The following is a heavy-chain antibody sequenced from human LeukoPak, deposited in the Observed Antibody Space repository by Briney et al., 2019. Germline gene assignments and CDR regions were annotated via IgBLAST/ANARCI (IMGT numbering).Heavy chain of an antibody. CDR1: GFTFSNYG. CDR3: ARDMSSSWIFDY. Sequence: GGSLRLSCAASGFTFSNYGMHWVRQAPGKGLEWVAVISYDGSNKYYTDSVKGRFTISRDNSKNTLYLQMNSLRAEDPAVYYCARDMSSSWIFDYWGQGTLVTVSS. V-gene: IGHV3-30*03. CDR2: ISYDGSNK. D-gene: IGHD6-13*01. J-gene: IGHJ4*02.